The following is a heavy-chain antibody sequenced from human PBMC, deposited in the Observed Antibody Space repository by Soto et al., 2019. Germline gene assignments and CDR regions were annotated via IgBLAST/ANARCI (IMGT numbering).Heavy chain of an antibody. CDR2: INPDNGNT. CDR3: ARGIATGQLDP. Sequence: ASVKVSCKASGYTFTRYTMNWVRQAPGQRLEWMGWINPDNGNTKSSQKFQDRVIITRDTSASTAYMDLSSLRSEDTAVHYCARGIATGQLDPWGQGTLVTVSS. D-gene: IGHD2-15*01. V-gene: IGHV1-3*01. J-gene: IGHJ5*02. CDR1: GYTFTRYT.